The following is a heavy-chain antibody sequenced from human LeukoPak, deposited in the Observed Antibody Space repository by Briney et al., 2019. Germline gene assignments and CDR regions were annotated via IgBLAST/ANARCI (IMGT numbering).Heavy chain of an antibody. V-gene: IGHV3-30-3*01. CDR3: TSARSGSYYYFDY. CDR2: ISYDGSNK. J-gene: IGHJ4*02. D-gene: IGHD1-26*01. CDR1: GFTFSSYA. Sequence: PGGSLRLSCAASGFTFSSYAMHWARQAPGKGLEWVAVISYDGSNKYYADSVKGRFTNSRDKAKNTLYLQMYSLRAEDTAVYYCTSARSGSYYYFDYWGQGTLVTVSS.